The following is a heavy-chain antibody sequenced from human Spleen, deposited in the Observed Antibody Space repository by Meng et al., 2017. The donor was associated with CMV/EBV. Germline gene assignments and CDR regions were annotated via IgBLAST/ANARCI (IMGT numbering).Heavy chain of an antibody. Sequence: GESLKISCAASGFTFSSDWMSWVRQAPGKGLEWVANIKQDGSEKYYVDSVKGRFTISRDNAKNSLYLQMTSLRAEDTAVYYCARESSGDAFDIWGQGTMVTVSS. V-gene: IGHV3-7*01. CDR3: ARESSGDAFDI. CDR1: GFTFSSDW. CDR2: IKQDGSEK. J-gene: IGHJ3*02. D-gene: IGHD3-10*01.